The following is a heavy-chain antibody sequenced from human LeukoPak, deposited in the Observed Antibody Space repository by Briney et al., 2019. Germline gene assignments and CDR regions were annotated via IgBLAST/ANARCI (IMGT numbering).Heavy chain of an antibody. D-gene: IGHD5-24*01. CDR2: IYYSGST. J-gene: IGHJ4*02. CDR1: GGSISSSSYY. V-gene: IGHV4-39*07. CDR3: ARVTGGWLDNVPFDY. Sequence: SETLSLSCTVSGGSISSSSYYWGWIRQPPGKGLEWIGSIYYSGSTYYNPSLKSRVTISVDTSKNQFSLKLSSVTAADTAVYYCARVTGGWLDNVPFDYWGQGTLVTVSS.